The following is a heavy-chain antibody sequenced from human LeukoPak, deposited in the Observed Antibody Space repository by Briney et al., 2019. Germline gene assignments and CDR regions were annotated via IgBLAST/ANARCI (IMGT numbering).Heavy chain of an antibody. J-gene: IGHJ4*02. CDR1: GFTFSSYG. Sequence: GGSLRRSCAASGFTFSSYGMHWVRQAPGKGLEWVAVISYDGSNKYYADSVKGRFTISRDNSKNTLYLQMNSLRAEDTAVYYCAKAAAGDYWGQGTLVTVSS. CDR2: ISYDGSNK. CDR3: AKAAAGDY. V-gene: IGHV3-30*18. D-gene: IGHD6-13*01.